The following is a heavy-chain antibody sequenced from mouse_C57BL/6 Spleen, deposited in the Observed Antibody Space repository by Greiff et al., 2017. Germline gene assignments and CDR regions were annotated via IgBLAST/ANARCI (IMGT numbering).Heavy chain of an antibody. CDR2: IYPGDGDT. J-gene: IGHJ1*03. Sequence: QVQLQQSGAELVKPGASVKISCKASGYAFSSYWMNWVKQRPGKGLEWIGQIYPGDGDTNYNGKFKGKATLTADKSSSTAYMQLSSLTSEDSAVYFCARGLLSPGGLLWYFDVWGTGTTVTVSS. D-gene: IGHD3-2*02. V-gene: IGHV1-80*01. CDR3: ARGLLSPGGLLWYFDV. CDR1: GYAFSSYW.